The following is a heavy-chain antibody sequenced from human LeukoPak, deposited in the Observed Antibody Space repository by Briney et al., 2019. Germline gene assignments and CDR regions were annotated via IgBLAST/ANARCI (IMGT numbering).Heavy chain of an antibody. CDR3: AVRGYSYGYGYFDY. Sequence: ASVKISCKVSGYTFTGYYKHWGQQAPEKGHEWRGLADPEGGATIYAEKFEGRVTITADTSTDTAYTELSRLRPEDTAVYYCAVRGYSYGYGYFDYWGQGTLVTVSS. J-gene: IGHJ4*02. CDR2: ADPEGGAT. D-gene: IGHD5-18*01. V-gene: IGHV1-69-2*01. CDR1: GYTFTGYY.